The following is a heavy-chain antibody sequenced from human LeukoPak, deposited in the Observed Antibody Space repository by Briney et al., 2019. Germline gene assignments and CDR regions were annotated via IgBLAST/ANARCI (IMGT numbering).Heavy chain of an antibody. CDR3: ARPIWVVAGPPNTYYNRDV. V-gene: IGHV3-30*04. Sequence: GRSLRLSCAASGFTFSTYAMEWVRQAPGEGLEWVAVISHDGSKAYYADSVKGRFTVSRDNSKNTMYLQVNSLRAEDTAVYYWARPIWVVAGPPNTYYNRDVGGKGPPVTAS. CDR1: GFTFSTYA. CDR2: ISHDGSKA. D-gene: IGHD6-19*01. J-gene: IGHJ6*03.